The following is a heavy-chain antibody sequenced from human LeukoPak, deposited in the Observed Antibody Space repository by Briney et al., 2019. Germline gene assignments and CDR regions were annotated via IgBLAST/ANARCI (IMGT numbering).Heavy chain of an antibody. CDR3: ATTYYYDSSGHPRY. D-gene: IGHD3-22*01. V-gene: IGHV1-24*01. CDR2: FDPEDGET. Sequence: ASVKVSCKVSGYTLTELSMHWVRQAPGKGLEWMGGFDPEDGETIYAQKFQGRVTMTEDTSTDTAYMELSSLRSEDTAVYYCATTYYYDSSGHPRYWGQGTLVTVSS. CDR1: GYTLTELS. J-gene: IGHJ4*02.